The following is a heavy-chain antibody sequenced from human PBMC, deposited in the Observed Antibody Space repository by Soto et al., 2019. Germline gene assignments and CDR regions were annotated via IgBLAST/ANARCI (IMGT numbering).Heavy chain of an antibody. V-gene: IGHV1-18*01. D-gene: IGHD3-3*01. Sequence: VSVNLSCKASGYGFSIYGISWGRQAPRQGLEWMGWISAYNGNTNYAQKLQGRVTMTTDTSTSTAYMELRSLRSDDTAVYYCARDYYDFWSGYGDAFDIWGQGTIVTVSS. CDR2: ISAYNGNT. J-gene: IGHJ3*02. CDR1: GYGFSIYG. CDR3: ARDYYDFWSGYGDAFDI.